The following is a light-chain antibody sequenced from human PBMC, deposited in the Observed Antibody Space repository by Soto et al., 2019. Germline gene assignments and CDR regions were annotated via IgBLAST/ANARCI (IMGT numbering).Light chain of an antibody. CDR2: DAS. J-gene: IGKJ1*01. CDR3: QQFNRYSSWT. CDR1: QSISNL. Sequence: DIPMTQSPSTLSASVGDRVTIACRASQSISNLLAWYQQRPGKAPQLLIYDASTLLRGVPSRFSGSGFGTEFTLPISSLQPDDFATYYCQQFNRYSSWTFGQGTKVEI. V-gene: IGKV1-5*01.